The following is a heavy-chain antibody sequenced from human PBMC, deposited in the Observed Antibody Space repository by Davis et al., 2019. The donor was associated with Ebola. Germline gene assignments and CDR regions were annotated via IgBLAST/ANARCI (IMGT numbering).Heavy chain of an antibody. D-gene: IGHD6-19*01. CDR3: ARDSFGYNSGWYADY. CDR1: VFILTHYA. CDR2: VHAGNGNT. V-gene: IGHV1-3*01. Sequence: SVHVSCLASVFILTHYAIHSLRQPPGQRLEWMGWVHAGNGNTKYSQRFQGRVTITTDTSASTVYLDLTSLRSDDTAVFYCARDSFGYNSGWYADYWGQGSLVTVSS. J-gene: IGHJ4*02.